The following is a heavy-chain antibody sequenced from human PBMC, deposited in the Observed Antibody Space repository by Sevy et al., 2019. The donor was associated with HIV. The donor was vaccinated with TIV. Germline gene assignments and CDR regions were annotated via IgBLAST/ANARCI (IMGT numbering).Heavy chain of an antibody. Sequence: ASVKVSCKASGGTFSSYAISWVRQAPGQGLEWMGGIIPMFGTANYAQKFQGRVTITADESTSTAYMELSSLRSEDTAVYYCARARNYYDSSGSFDYWGQGTLVTVSS. CDR2: IIPMFGTA. CDR1: GGTFSSYA. CDR3: ARARNYYDSSGSFDY. D-gene: IGHD3-22*01. J-gene: IGHJ4*02. V-gene: IGHV1-69*13.